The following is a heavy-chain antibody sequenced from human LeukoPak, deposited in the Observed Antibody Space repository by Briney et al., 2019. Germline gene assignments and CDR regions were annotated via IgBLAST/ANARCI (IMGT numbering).Heavy chain of an antibody. CDR3: AKDRPNYHESNGHYYRRDGDY. Sequence: GRSLRLSCAASGFTFSDYAMSWVRQAPGKGLEWVSSISSSGDVTFYADSVKDRFTISRDNSKNTLYLQMSRLRAEDTAVYYCAKDRPNYHESNGHYYRRDGDYWGQGTLVTVSS. V-gene: IGHV3-23*01. D-gene: IGHD3-22*01. CDR2: ISSSGDVT. J-gene: IGHJ4*02. CDR1: GFTFSDYA.